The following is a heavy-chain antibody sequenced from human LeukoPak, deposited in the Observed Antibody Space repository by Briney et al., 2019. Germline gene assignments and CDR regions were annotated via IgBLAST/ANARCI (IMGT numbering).Heavy chain of an antibody. Sequence: QTGGSLRLSWAASGFTFSSYAMSWVRQAPGKGLEWVSAISGSGGSTYYADSVKGRFTISRDNSKNTLYLQMNSLRAEDTAVYYCAKLYYYDSSGAHFDYWGQGTLVTVSS. J-gene: IGHJ4*02. CDR2: ISGSGGST. CDR3: AKLYYYDSSGAHFDY. CDR1: GFTFSSYA. V-gene: IGHV3-23*01. D-gene: IGHD3-22*01.